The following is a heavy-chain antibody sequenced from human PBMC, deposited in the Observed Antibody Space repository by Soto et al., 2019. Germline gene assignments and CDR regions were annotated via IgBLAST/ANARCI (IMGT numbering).Heavy chain of an antibody. D-gene: IGHD6-13*01. CDR3: VKGSSWYDYYNGMDV. V-gene: IGHV3-30*18. J-gene: IGHJ6*02. CDR1: GFTFSSYG. CDR2: ISYDGSST. Sequence: PGGSLRLSCAASGFTFSSYGRHWVRQAPGKGLEWVAVISYDGSSTYYADSVKGRFTISRDNSKNTLYLQMSSLRAEDTAVYYCVKGSSWYDYYNGMDVWGQGTTVTVSS.